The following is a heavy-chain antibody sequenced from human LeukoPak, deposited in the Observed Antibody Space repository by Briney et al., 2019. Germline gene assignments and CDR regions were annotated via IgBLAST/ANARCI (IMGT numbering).Heavy chain of an antibody. CDR2: INHSGST. J-gene: IGHJ4*02. CDR3: ASRRNSSGYYYGRYFDY. Sequence: SETLSLTCAVYGGSFSGYYWSWIRQPPGKGLEWIGEINHSGSTNYNPSLKSRVTTSVDTSKNQFSLKLSSVTAADTAVYYCASRRNSSGYYYGRYFDYWGQGTLVTVSS. D-gene: IGHD3-22*01. V-gene: IGHV4-34*01. CDR1: GGSFSGYY.